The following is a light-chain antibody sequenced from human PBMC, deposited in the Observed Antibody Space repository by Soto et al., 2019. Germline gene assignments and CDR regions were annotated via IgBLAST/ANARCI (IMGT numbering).Light chain of an antibody. V-gene: IGKV3-20*01. J-gene: IGKJ1*01. CDR3: QQYGTSTT. CDR2: DVS. Sequence: EIVLTQSPGTLSLSPGERATLSCRSSQSVSSSYLAWYQQKPGQAPRLLIYDVSSRATGIPDRFSGSGSGTVFTLTISRLEPEDFAVYYCQQYGTSTTFGQGTKVEIK. CDR1: QSVSSSY.